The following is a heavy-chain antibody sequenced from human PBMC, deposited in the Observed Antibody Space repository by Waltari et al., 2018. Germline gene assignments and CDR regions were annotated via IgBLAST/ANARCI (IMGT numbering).Heavy chain of an antibody. Sequence: QVQLLESGPGLVKPSETLSLICTVSGGSISSYYWSWIRQSAGKGLEWIGRIYASGDTNYNPSLKSRVTMSVDTSKNQFSLKLTSVTAADTAVYYCARHNLKNSGGWSGGYWGQGTLVIVSS. CDR1: GGSISSYY. CDR2: IYASGDT. J-gene: IGHJ4*02. D-gene: IGHD2-15*01. CDR3: ARHNLKNSGGWSGGY. V-gene: IGHV4-4*07.